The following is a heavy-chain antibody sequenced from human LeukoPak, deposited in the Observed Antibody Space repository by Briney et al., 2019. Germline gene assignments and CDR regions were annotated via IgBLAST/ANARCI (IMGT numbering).Heavy chain of an antibody. CDR2: IYYSGST. CDR3: ARGKSGGTAED. J-gene: IGHJ4*02. Sequence: PSETLSLTCTVSGGSISSYYWGWIRQPPGKGLEWIGSIYYSGSTYYNPSLKSRVTISVDTSKNQFSLKLSSVTAADTAVYYCARGKSGGTAEDWGQGTLVTVSS. D-gene: IGHD1/OR15-1a*01. V-gene: IGHV4-39*01. CDR1: GGSISSYY.